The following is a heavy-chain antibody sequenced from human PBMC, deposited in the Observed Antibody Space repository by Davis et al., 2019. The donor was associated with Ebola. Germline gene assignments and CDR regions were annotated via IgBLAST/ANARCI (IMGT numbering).Heavy chain of an antibody. J-gene: IGHJ4*02. D-gene: IGHD6-6*01. Sequence: GESLKISCAASGIIVSSNHMSWVRQAPGKWLESVSTFYCLCAIYYAYSVKGRFTISRDNSKNTVLLQMSSLRAEDTAIYYCARDLGSSTDYWGQGTLVTVSS. V-gene: IGHV3-53*01. CDR3: ARDLGSSTDY. CDR1: GIIVSSNH. CDR2: FYCLCAI.